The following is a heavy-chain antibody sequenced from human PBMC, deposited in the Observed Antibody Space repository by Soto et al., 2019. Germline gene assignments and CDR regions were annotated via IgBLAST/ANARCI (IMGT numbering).Heavy chain of an antibody. D-gene: IGHD3-10*01. CDR3: ARAGSYYYASRNDL. CDR2: LHSGGDT. V-gene: IGHV3-53*04. CDR1: GIPVSSNY. J-gene: IGHJ6*02. Sequence: EVQLVESGGGLVQPGGSLRLSCAASGIPVSSNYMTWVRQAPGKGLEWVSVLHSGGDTYYANSVKGRFTISRHDSTNALFLQMDSLTPEDTAVHYCARAGSYYYASRNDLWGQGTTVTVSS.